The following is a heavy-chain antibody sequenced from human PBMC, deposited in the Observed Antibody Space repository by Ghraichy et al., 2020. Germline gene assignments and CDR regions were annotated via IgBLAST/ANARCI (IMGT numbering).Heavy chain of an antibody. J-gene: IGHJ5*02. V-gene: IGHV3-23*01. Sequence: GGSLRLSCAASGFTFSSYAMSWVRQAPGKGLEWVSAISGSGGSTYYADSVKGRFTISRDNSKNTLYLQMNSLRAEDTAVYYCAKVDGSSWGANWFDPWGQGTLVTVSS. CDR2: ISGSGGST. CDR3: AKVDGSSWGANWFDP. D-gene: IGHD6-13*01. CDR1: GFTFSSYA.